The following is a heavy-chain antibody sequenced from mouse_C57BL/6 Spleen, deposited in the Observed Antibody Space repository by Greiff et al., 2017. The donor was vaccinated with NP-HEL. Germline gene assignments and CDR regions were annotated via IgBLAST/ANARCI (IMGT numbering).Heavy chain of an antibody. D-gene: IGHD2-3*01. J-gene: IGHJ3*01. CDR3: ARGGLYDGYYWFAY. V-gene: IGHV1-55*01. Sequence: QVHVKQPGAELVKPGASVKMSCKASGYTFTSYWITWVKQRPGQGLEWIGDIYPGSGSTNYNEKFKSKATLTVDTSSSTAYMQLSSLTSEDSAVYYCARGGLYDGYYWFAYWGQGTLVTVSA. CDR2: IYPGSGST. CDR1: GYTFTSYW.